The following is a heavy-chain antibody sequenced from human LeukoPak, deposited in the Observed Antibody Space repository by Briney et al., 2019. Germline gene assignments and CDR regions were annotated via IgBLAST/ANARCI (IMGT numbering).Heavy chain of an antibody. Sequence: GESLKISCKGSGYSFTSYRIGWVRQMPGRGLEWMGIIYPRDSDTKYSPSFRGQVTISADKSISTSYLQWSSLKASDTAMYYCAGLATATVLPKDDYWGQGTLVTVSS. CDR2: IYPRDSDT. CDR3: AGLATATVLPKDDY. D-gene: IGHD4/OR15-4a*01. J-gene: IGHJ4*02. CDR1: GYSFTSYR. V-gene: IGHV5-51*01.